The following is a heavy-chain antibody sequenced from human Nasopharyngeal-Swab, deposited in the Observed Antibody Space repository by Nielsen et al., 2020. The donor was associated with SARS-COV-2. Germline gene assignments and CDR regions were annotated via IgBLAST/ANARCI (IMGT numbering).Heavy chain of an antibody. CDR3: ARVASDCTGGSCFSPSRYFYYYEMDV. CDR2: ISAYNGNT. Sequence: WVRQAPGQGLEWMGGISAYNGNTDYAPKFQGRVSMTTDTSTTTAYMELRGLRSDDTAVYYCARVASDCTGGSCFSPSRYFYYYEMDVWGQGTTVTVSS. V-gene: IGHV1-18*01. D-gene: IGHD2-15*01. J-gene: IGHJ6*02.